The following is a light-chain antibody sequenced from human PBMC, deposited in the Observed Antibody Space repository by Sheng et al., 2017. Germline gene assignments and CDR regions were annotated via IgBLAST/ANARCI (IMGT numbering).Light chain of an antibody. J-gene: IGKJ1*01. CDR1: QSISSN. CDR3: QQYNNWPPWT. V-gene: IGKV3-15*01. Sequence: EIVMTQSPATLSVSPGERATLSCRASQSISSNLAWYQQKPGQAPRLLIYGASTRATGIPARFSGSGSGTEFTLTISSLQSEDFAVYYCQQYNNWPPWTFGQRDQGG. CDR2: GAS.